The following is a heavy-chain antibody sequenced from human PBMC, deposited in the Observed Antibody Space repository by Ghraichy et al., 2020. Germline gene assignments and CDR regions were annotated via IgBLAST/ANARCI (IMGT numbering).Heavy chain of an antibody. CDR2: INTSGTT. CDR1: GGSMGNFY. V-gene: IGHV4-4*07. D-gene: IGHD1-26*01. Sequence: SETLSLTCTVSGGSMGNFYWGWIRQPAGKGLEWIGRINTSGTTNYNPSLKSRVTMAVDTSKNQFSVRLSSVTAADTAVYYCARVRVSATRGAFDIWGQGTIVTVS. CDR3: ARVRVSATRGAFDI. J-gene: IGHJ3*02.